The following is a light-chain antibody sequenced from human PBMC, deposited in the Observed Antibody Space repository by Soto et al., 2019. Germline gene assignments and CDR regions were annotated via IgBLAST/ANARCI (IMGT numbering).Light chain of an antibody. CDR1: QAISSN. J-gene: IGKJ2*01. CDR3: QQYSNWPPYT. CDR2: GAS. Sequence: EIVMTQSPATLSVSRGERATLSCRANQAISSNLAWYQQKPGQAPRLLIYGASTRATGIPDRFSGSGSGTEFTLTISSLQSEDFAVYYCQQYSNWPPYTFGQGTKVDIK. V-gene: IGKV3-15*01.